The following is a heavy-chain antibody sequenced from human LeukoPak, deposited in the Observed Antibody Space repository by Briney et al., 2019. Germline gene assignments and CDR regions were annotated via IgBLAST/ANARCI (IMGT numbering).Heavy chain of an antibody. J-gene: IGHJ4*02. CDR1: GFTFSNYG. V-gene: IGHV3-23*01. CDR2: ITGSGDDA. Sequence: GGSLRLSCAASGFTFSNYGMSWLRQAPGKGLEWGAAITGSGDDAYYADSVHGRFTMSRDNSKSTLYLQMNSLRVEDTALYYCAKESTGSSPDYWGQGTLVTVSS. D-gene: IGHD1-26*01. CDR3: AKESTGSSPDY.